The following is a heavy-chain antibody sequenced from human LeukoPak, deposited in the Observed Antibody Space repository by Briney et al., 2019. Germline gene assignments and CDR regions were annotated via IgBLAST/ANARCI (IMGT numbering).Heavy chain of an antibody. Sequence: ASVKVSCKASGCTFTSYGISWVRQAPGQGLEWMGWISAYNGNTNYAQKLQGRVTMTTDTSTSTAYMELRSLRSDDTAVYYCATHPYYYDSSGYSYWGQGTLVTVSS. CDR1: GCTFTSYG. D-gene: IGHD3-22*01. J-gene: IGHJ4*02. CDR2: ISAYNGNT. CDR3: ATHPYYYDSSGYSY. V-gene: IGHV1-18*01.